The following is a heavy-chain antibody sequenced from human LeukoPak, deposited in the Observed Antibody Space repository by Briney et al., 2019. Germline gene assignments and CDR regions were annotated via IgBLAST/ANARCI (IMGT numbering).Heavy chain of an antibody. CDR1: GFTFSSYA. CDR3: VKGDKYSSGWYAFDY. Sequence: GGSLRLSCAASGFTFSSYAMHWVRQAPGKGLEWVAVISYDGSNKYYADSVKGRFTISRDNSKNTLYLQMSSLRAEDTAVYYCVKGDKYSSGWYAFDYWGQGTLVTVSS. D-gene: IGHD6-19*01. V-gene: IGHV3-30-3*01. J-gene: IGHJ4*02. CDR2: ISYDGSNK.